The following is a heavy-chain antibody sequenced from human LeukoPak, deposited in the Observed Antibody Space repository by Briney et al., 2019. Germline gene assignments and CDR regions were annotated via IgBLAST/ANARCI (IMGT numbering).Heavy chain of an antibody. Sequence: GRSLRLSCAASGFTFSDSGMHWVRQAPGKGLEWVAIISFDGSGRFYADSVRGRFTVSRDNSKNTLFLQMDSLSADDTGVYYCAKEGTDYGDYPYFFDYWGQGTLVTVSS. CDR3: AKEGTDYGDYPYFFDY. CDR1: GFTFSDSG. CDR2: ISFDGSGR. D-gene: IGHD4-17*01. V-gene: IGHV3-30*18. J-gene: IGHJ4*02.